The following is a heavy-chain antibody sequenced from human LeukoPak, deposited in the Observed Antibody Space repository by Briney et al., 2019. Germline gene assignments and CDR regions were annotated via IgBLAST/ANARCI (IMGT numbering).Heavy chain of an antibody. J-gene: IGHJ4*02. CDR2: ISSSSSYI. V-gene: IGHV3-21*01. CDR3: ARVRLLYYDVLTGYFDY. D-gene: IGHD3-9*01. Sequence: GGSLRLSCAASGFTFGSYSMNWVRQAPGKGLEWVSSISSSSSYIYYADSVKGRFTNSRDNAKNSLYLQMNSLRAEDTAVYYCARVRLLYYDVLTGYFDYWGQGTLVTVSS. CDR1: GFTFGSYS.